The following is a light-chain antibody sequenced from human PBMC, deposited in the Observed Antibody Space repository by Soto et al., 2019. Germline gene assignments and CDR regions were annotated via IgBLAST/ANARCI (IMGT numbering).Light chain of an antibody. Sequence: QSVLTQPPSVSGAPGQRVTISCTGSSSNVGAGYDVHWYQQLPGTAPKLLIYDNNKRPSGIPDRFSGSKSGTSGTLDITGLQTGDEADYYCATWDGSLPAEVFGGGTKLPVL. CDR3: ATWDGSLPAEV. CDR1: SSNVGAGYD. V-gene: IGLV1-51*01. J-gene: IGLJ2*01. CDR2: DNN.